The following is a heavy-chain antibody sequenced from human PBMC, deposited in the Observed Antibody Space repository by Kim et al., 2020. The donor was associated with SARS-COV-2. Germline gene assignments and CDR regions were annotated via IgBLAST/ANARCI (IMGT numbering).Heavy chain of an antibody. CDR1: GYTFTGYY. J-gene: IGHJ4*02. Sequence: ASVKVSCKASGYTFTGYYMHWVRQAPGQGLEWMGRINPNSGGTNYAQKFQGRVTMTRDTSISTAYMELSRLRSDDTAVYYCARGINYGSGGFGMGYWGQGTLVPVSS. V-gene: IGHV1-2*06. CDR2: INPNSGGT. CDR3: ARGINYGSGGFGMGY. D-gene: IGHD3-10*01.